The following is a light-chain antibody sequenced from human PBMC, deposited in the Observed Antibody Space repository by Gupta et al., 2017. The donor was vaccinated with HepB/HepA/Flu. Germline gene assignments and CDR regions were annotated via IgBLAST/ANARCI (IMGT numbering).Light chain of an antibody. V-gene: IGLV4-69*01. J-gene: IGLJ2*01. CDR3: QTWDSVIL. Sequence: QLVLTQSPSASASLGASVKLTCTLSSEHSYYSIAWHQQQPEKVPRYLMKVNSDGSHSRGGGIPDRFSGSSSGAERYLIISSLQSEDEADYYCQTWDSVILFGGGTKLTVL. CDR2: VNSDGSH. CDR1: SEHSYYS.